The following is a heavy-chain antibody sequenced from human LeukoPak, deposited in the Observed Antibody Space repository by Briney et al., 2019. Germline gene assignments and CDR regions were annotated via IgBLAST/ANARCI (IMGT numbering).Heavy chain of an antibody. J-gene: IGHJ4*02. CDR3: ARLYYDSSGHY. V-gene: IGHV4-59*01. CDR2: IYYSGST. CDR1: GGSISSYY. Sequence: SETLFLTCTVSGGSISSYYWSWIRQPPGKGLEWIGYIYYSGSTNYNPSLKSRVTISVDTSKNQFSLKLSSVTAADTAVYYCARLYYDSSGHYWGQGTLVTVSS. D-gene: IGHD3-22*01.